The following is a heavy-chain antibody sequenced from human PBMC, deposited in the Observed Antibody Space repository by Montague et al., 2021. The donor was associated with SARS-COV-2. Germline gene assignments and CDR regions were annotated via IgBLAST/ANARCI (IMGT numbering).Heavy chain of an antibody. V-gene: IGHV4-34*01. Sequence: SETLSLTCAVYGGSFSDYYWTWIRQPPGKGLEWLGEVNHSGRINYNPSLKSRITISVDTSKNQFSLKLSSVTAADTAVYYCARGLAELRYFDWYHYYFDYWGQGTLVTVSS. J-gene: IGHJ4*02. CDR2: VNHSGRI. CDR1: GGSFSDYY. D-gene: IGHD3-9*01. CDR3: ARGLAELRYFDWYHYYFDY.